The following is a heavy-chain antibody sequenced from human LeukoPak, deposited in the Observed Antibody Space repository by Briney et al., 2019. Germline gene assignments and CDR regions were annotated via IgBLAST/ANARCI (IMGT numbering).Heavy chain of an antibody. CDR2: MNPNSGNT. D-gene: IGHD2-15*01. Sequence: GASVKVSCKASGYTFTSYHINWVRQATGQGREWMGWMNPNSGNTGYAQKFQGRVTMTRNTSISTAYMELSSLRSEDTAVYYCARAGGYCGRISCPYYFDYWGQGSLVAVSS. CDR3: ARAGGYCGRISCPYYFDY. V-gene: IGHV1-8*01. J-gene: IGHJ4*02. CDR1: GYTFTSYH.